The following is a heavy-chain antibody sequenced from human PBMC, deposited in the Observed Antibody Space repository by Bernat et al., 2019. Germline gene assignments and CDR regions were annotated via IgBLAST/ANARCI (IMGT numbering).Heavy chain of an antibody. D-gene: IGHD2-8*02. Sequence: VQLVESGGGLVQPGGSLRLSCAASGFTVSSNYMSWVRQAPGKGLEWVSIIYSGGTAYYADSVMDRFTISRDNSKNTLYLQMNSLRAEDTAVYYCSRANILVPDYYSYYMDVWGKGTPVTVSS. V-gene: IGHV3-66*01. CDR3: SRANILVPDYYSYYMDV. CDR1: GFTVSSNY. CDR2: IYSGGTA. J-gene: IGHJ6*03.